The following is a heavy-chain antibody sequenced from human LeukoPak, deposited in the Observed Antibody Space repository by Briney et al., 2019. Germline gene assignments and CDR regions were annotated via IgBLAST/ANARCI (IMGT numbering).Heavy chain of an antibody. V-gene: IGHV3-30*18. D-gene: IGHD2/OR15-2a*01. CDR1: GFTFSSYG. Sequence: PGRSLRLSCAASGFTFSSYGMHWVRQAPGKGLEWVAVISYDGSNKYYADSVKGRFTISRDNSKNTLYLQMNSLRAEDTAVYYWAKYFIGGQETRVTVSS. CDR2: ISYDGSNK. CDR3: AKYFI. J-gene: IGHJ4*02.